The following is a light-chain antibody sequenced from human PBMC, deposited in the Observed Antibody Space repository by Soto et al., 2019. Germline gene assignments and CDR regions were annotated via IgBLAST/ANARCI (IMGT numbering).Light chain of an antibody. CDR3: QQFDTLPLT. V-gene: IGKV1-33*01. J-gene: IGKJ4*01. Sequence: DIQMTQSPSSLSASVGDRVTITCQASEDISIYVNWYQQKSGKAPNLLIYDASDLETGVPSRFSGGGSGTHFTFAISSLQPEDAATYYCQQFDTLPLTFGGGTKVEIK. CDR2: DAS. CDR1: EDISIY.